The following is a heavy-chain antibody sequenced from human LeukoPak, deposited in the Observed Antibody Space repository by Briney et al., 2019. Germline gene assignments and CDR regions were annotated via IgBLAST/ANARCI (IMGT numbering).Heavy chain of an antibody. Sequence: GASMRLSCAASGFTFSSCAMHWVRQAPGEGLEYVSAISSNGGSAYYANSVKGRFTISRDNSKNTLYLQMGSLTPEDMAVYYCATDQPRPVYYYDSSGPNDYWGQGTLVTVSS. CDR3: ATDQPRPVYYYDSSGPNDY. J-gene: IGHJ4*02. CDR2: ISSNGGSA. V-gene: IGHV3-64*01. D-gene: IGHD3-22*01. CDR1: GFTFSSCA.